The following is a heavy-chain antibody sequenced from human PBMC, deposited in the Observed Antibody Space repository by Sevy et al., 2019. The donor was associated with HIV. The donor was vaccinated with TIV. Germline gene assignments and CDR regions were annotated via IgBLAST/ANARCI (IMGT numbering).Heavy chain of an antibody. Sequence: GGSLRRSCAASGFSFSSYALHWVRQAPGKGLEYVSAISSNGGSTYYADSVKGRFTISRDNSKNTLYLQMGSLRAEAMAVFSCAREGVGGYSYSLDYWGQGTLVTVSS. V-gene: IGHV3-64*02. D-gene: IGHD5-18*01. J-gene: IGHJ4*02. CDR3: AREGVGGYSYSLDY. CDR1: GFSFSSYA. CDR2: ISSNGGST.